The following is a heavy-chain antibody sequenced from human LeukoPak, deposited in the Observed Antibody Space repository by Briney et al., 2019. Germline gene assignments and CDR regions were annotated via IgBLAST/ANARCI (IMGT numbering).Heavy chain of an antibody. J-gene: IGHJ6*02. V-gene: IGHV4-34*01. CDR2: INHSGST. Sequence: KTSETLSLTCAVYGGSFSGYYWSWIRQPPGKGLEWIGEINHSGSTNYNPSLKSRVTISVDTSKNQFSLKLSSVTAADTAVYYCARDSIRGYGHGMDVWGQGTTVTVSS. D-gene: IGHD1-1*01. CDR3: ARDSIRGYGHGMDV. CDR1: GGSFSGYY.